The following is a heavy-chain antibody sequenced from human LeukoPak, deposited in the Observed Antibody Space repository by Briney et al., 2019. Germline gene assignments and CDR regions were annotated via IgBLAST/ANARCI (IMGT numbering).Heavy chain of an antibody. Sequence: GGSLRLSCSVSGFTFSTYVMHWVRQAPGKGLEYVSAISSNGDNTYYADSVKGRFTISRGNSRNTLYLQMSSLRADDTAVYYCVRGTGYWGQGTLVTVSS. CDR1: GFTFSTYV. CDR3: VRGTGY. J-gene: IGHJ4*02. V-gene: IGHV3-64D*06. CDR2: ISSNGDNT.